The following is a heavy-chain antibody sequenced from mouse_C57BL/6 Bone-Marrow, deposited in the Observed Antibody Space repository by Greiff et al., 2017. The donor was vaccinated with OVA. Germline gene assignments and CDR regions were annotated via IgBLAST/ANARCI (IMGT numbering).Heavy chain of an antibody. Sequence: VKLQQPGAELVKPGASVKMSCKASGYTFTSYWITWVKQRPGQGLEWIGDIYPGSGSTNYNEKFKSKATLTVDTSSSTAYMQLSSLTSEDSAVYYCASSYDYDGGFAYWGQGTLVTVSA. CDR1: GYTFTSYW. D-gene: IGHD2-4*01. V-gene: IGHV1-55*01. J-gene: IGHJ3*01. CDR3: ASSYDYDGGFAY. CDR2: IYPGSGST.